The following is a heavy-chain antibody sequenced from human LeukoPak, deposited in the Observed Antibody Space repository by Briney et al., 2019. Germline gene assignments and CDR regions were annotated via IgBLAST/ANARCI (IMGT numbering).Heavy chain of an antibody. CDR2: INHSGST. CDR3: ARHKGRQLWLLNYFDY. V-gene: IGHV4-34*01. D-gene: IGHD5-18*01. CDR1: GGSFSGYY. Sequence: SETLSLTCTVYGGSFSGYYWSWIRQPPGKGLEWIGEINHSGSTNYNPSLKSRVTISVDTSKNQFSLKLSSVTAADTAVYYCARHKGRQLWLLNYFDYWGQGTLVTVSS. J-gene: IGHJ4*02.